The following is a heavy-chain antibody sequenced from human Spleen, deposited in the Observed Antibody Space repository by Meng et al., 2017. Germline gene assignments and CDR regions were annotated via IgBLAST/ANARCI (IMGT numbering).Heavy chain of an antibody. Sequence: GGSLRLSCAASGFTFSSYGMHWVRQAPGKGLEWVAVIWYDGSNKYYADSVKGRFTISRDNSKNTLYLQMNSLRAEDTAVYYCVFVQWLVKIYYFDYWGQGTLVTVSS. CDR1: GFTFSSYG. CDR2: IWYDGSNK. CDR3: VFVQWLVKIYYFDY. J-gene: IGHJ4*02. V-gene: IGHV3-33*01. D-gene: IGHD6-19*01.